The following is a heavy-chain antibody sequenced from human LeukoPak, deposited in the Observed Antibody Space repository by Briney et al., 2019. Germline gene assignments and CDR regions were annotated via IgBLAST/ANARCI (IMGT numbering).Heavy chain of an antibody. CDR3: AKGLAYWGGDCYDSLYPFDF. J-gene: IGHJ4*02. Sequence: GGSLRLSCAASGFTSNTYAMSWVRQAPGKGLEWVSAISGSGANTYYADSVKGRFTISRDNSKSTLYLQMNSLRAEDTAVYHCAKGLAYWGGDCYDSLYPFDFWGQGTLVTVSS. V-gene: IGHV3-23*01. CDR2: ISGSGANT. CDR1: GFTSNTYA. D-gene: IGHD2-21*01.